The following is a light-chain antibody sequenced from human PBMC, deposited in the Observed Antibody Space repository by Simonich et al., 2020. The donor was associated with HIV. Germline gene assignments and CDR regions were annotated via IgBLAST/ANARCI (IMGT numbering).Light chain of an antibody. Sequence: QSALTQPRSVSGSPGQSVTISCTGTSSNVGYYNYVSWYQQQPGKAPKLMISDVSKRPSGVPDRFSGSKSGNTASLTISGLQAADEGDYYCCSYAGRYTYVFGSGTKVTVL. CDR1: SSNVGYYNY. CDR3: CSYAGRYTYV. CDR2: DVS. J-gene: IGLJ1*01. V-gene: IGLV2-11*01.